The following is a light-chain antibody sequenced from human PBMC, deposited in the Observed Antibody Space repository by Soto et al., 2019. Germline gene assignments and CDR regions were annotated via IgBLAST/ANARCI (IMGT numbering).Light chain of an antibody. V-gene: IGKV1-9*01. CDR1: QGISSY. Sequence: IPLTQSPSSLSASVGDRVTITCRASQGISSYLAWYQQKPGKAPKFLIYAASTLQRGVPSRFSGSGSGTDFTLTISSLLPEDFATYFCQQLNSYPPTFGQGTELEIK. J-gene: IGKJ2*01. CDR2: AAS. CDR3: QQLNSYPPT.